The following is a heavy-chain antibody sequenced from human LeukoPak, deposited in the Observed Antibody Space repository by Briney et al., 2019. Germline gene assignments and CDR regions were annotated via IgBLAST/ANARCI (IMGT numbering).Heavy chain of an antibody. CDR3: ARSKGGSYYYYYMDV. D-gene: IGHD3-16*01. V-gene: IGHV3-48*01. J-gene: IGHJ6*03. Sequence: PGGSLRLSCEGSGFSLSAYNMNWVRQAPGKGLEWVSYISSSSSTIYYADSVKGRFTISRDNAKNSLYLQMNSLRAEDTAVYYCARSKGGSYYYYYMDVWGKGTTVTVSS. CDR2: ISSSSSTI. CDR1: GFSLSAYN.